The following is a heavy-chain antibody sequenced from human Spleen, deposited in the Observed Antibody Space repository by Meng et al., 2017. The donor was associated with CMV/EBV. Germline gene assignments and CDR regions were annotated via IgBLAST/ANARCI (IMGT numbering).Heavy chain of an antibody. CDR2: LEPKSGKT. J-gene: IGHJ4*02. Sequence: GESLKISCKASGYSFSSHDINWVRQATGQGLEWMGWLEPKSGKTGYAQQFQGRVSLTRSTSISTAYMELSSLRSDDTAVYYCARRGYSTDWYPFDFWGQGTLVTVSS. D-gene: IGHD6-19*01. CDR3: ARRGYSTDWYPFDF. CDR1: GYSFSSHD. V-gene: IGHV1-8*03.